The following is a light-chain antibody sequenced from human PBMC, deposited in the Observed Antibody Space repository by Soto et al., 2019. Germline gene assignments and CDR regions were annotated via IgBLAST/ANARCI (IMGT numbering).Light chain of an antibody. CDR2: GVS. CDR1: SSDGGRYNY. V-gene: IGLV2-14*01. CDR3: NSYAGTSYV. Sequence: QSVLTQPASVSGSPGHSITIFCTGTSSDGGRYNYVSWYQQFPGRAPRLISYGVSNRPPGVSSRFSGSKSGNTASLTISGLQTEDEADYYCNSYAGTSYVFGTGTKVTVL. J-gene: IGLJ1*01.